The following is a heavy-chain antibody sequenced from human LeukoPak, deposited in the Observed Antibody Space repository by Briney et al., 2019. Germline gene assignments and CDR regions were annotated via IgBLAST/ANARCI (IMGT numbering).Heavy chain of an antibody. CDR2: INHSGST. CDR3: ARRKVNYYYYYMDV. CDR1: GGSFSGYY. V-gene: IGHV4-34*01. D-gene: IGHD4-11*01. J-gene: IGHJ6*03. Sequence: PSETLSLTCAVYGGSFSGYYWSWIRQPPGKGLEWIGEINHSGSTNYNPSLKSRVTISVDTSKNQFSLKLSSVTAADTAVYYCARRKVNYYYYYMDVWGKGTTVTVSS.